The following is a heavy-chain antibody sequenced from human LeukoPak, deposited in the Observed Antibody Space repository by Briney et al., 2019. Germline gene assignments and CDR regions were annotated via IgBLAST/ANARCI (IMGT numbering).Heavy chain of an antibody. CDR1: GYIFTHHS. Sequence: ASVKVSCKASGYIFTHHSVIWVRQAPSQGLEGIDWLSAYNGDTKYAQKFQGRVTMTTDSSTSTAYMELRSLTSDDTAVYYCARDFSNSSSFKVAVDYWGQGTLVTVSS. D-gene: IGHD2/OR15-2a*01. V-gene: IGHV1-18*01. CDR2: LSAYNGDT. CDR3: ARDFSNSSSFKVAVDY. J-gene: IGHJ4*02.